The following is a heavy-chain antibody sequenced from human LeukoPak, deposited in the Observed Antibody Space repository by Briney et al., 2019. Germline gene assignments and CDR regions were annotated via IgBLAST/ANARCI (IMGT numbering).Heavy chain of an antibody. J-gene: IGHJ3*02. Sequence: GGSLRLSCAASGFNFTNYSMNWVRQAPGKGLEWVSSIHSSSGSIYYADSLKGRFTISRDNAKNSLYLQMNSLRAGDTAVYYCARDLAWDAFDIWGQGTMVTVSS. CDR1: GFNFTNYS. V-gene: IGHV3-21*01. CDR2: IHSSSGSI. CDR3: ARDLAWDAFDI.